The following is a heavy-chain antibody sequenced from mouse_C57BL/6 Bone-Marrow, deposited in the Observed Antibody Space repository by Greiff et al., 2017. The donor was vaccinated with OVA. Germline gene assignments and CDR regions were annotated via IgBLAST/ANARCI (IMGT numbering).Heavy chain of an antibody. Sequence: QVQLQQPGAELVRPGSSVKLSCKASGYTFTSYWMDWVKQRPGQGLEWIGNIYPSDSETHYNQKFKDKATLTVDKSSSTAYMQLSSLTSEDSAVYYCARGSYYGSFGDHWGQGTTLTVSS. V-gene: IGHV1-61*01. CDR3: ARGSYYGSFGDH. D-gene: IGHD1-1*01. CDR1: GYTFTSYW. CDR2: IYPSDSET. J-gene: IGHJ2*01.